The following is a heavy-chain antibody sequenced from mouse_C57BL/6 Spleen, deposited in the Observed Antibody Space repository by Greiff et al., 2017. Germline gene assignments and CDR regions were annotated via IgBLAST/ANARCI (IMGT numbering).Heavy chain of an antibody. V-gene: IGHV1-80*01. CDR2: IYPGDGDT. Sequence: QVQLQQSGAELVKPGASVKISCKASGYAFSSYWMNWVKQRPGKGLEWIGQIYPGDGDTNYNGKFKGKATLTADKSSSTAYMQRSSLTSEDSAVYFCARGGQDINYAMDDWGQGTSVTVSS. CDR1: GYAFSSYW. J-gene: IGHJ4*01. D-gene: IGHD3-2*01. CDR3: ARGGQDINYAMDD.